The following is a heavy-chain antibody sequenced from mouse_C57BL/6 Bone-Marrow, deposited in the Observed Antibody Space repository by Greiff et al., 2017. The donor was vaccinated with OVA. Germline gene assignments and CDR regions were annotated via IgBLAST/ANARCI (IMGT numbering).Heavy chain of an antibody. J-gene: IGHJ4*01. Sequence: DVQLVESGGGLVQPKGSLKLSCAASGFSFNTYAMNWVRQAPGKGLEWVARIRSKSNNYATYYADSVKDRFTISRDDSESMLYLQMNNLKTEDTAMYYCVRRYGYDEEGAMDYWGQGTSVTVSS. V-gene: IGHV10-1*01. CDR1: GFSFNTYA. CDR3: VRRYGYDEEGAMDY. CDR2: IRSKSNNYAT. D-gene: IGHD2-2*01.